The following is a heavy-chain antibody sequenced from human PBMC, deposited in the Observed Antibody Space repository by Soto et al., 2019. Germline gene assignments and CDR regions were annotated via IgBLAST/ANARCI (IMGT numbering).Heavy chain of an antibody. J-gene: IGHJ4*02. CDR2: IYSSGGT. D-gene: IGHD6-13*01. V-gene: IGHV3-53*01. CDR3: ARDPPGIAGSGSYN. Sequence: DVQLEESGGGLIQPGGSLRLSCAVSGFTVSNNYMTWVRQAPGKGLEWVSLIYSSGGTKYADSVRGRFTISRDNSKNTLYHQMNSLKVEDAAVYYCARDPPGIAGSGSYNGGQGTLVTVAS. CDR1: GFTVSNNY.